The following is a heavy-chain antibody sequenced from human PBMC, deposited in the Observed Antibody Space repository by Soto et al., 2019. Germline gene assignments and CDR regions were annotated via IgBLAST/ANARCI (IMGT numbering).Heavy chain of an antibody. V-gene: IGHV3-30*18. J-gene: IGHJ4*02. CDR1: GFSFSSYG. D-gene: IGHD4-4*01. CDR2: ITYDGSDT. CDR3: AKDSVFEYSFGQHGFDS. Sequence: QEQLVESGGGVVQPGTSLRLSCGASGFSFSSYGMHWVRQAPGKGLEWVAFITYDGSDTYYVDSVKGRFTVSRHNSKNTLYLQMNSLKPEDTSIYDCAKDSVFEYSFGQHGFDSWGQGTLVTVSS.